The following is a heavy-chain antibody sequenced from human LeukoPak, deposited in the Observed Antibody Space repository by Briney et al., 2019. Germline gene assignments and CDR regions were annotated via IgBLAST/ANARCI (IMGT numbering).Heavy chain of an antibody. CDR1: GYTFTSYG. CDR2: ISAYNGNT. D-gene: IGHD3-22*01. Sequence: ASVKVSCKASGYTFTSYGISWVRQAPGQGLEWMGWISAYNGNTNYAQKLQARVTMTTDTSTSTAYMELRSLRSEDTAVYYCASRDSSGFPPGYSDYWGQGTLVTVSS. J-gene: IGHJ4*02. V-gene: IGHV1-18*01. CDR3: ASRDSSGFPPGYSDY.